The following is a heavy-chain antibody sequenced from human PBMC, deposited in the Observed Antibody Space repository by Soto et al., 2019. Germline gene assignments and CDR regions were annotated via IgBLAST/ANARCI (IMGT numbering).Heavy chain of an antibody. Sequence: GGSLRLSCAASGFTFSSYGMHWVRQAPGKGLEWVAVISYDGSNKYYADSVKGRFTISRDNSKNTLYLQMNSLRAEDTAVYYCAKDQTPPYYYGSGSTYPFDYWGQGTQVTVSS. CDR1: GFTFSSYG. V-gene: IGHV3-30*18. J-gene: IGHJ4*02. CDR3: AKDQTPPYYYGSGSTYPFDY. D-gene: IGHD3-10*01. CDR2: ISYDGSNK.